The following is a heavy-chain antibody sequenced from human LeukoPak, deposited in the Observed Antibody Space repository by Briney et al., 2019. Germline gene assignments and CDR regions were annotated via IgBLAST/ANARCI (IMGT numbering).Heavy chain of an antibody. J-gene: IGHJ5*02. CDR2: IISIFGTA. V-gene: IGHV1-69*05. CDR3: ARDPSGLLWFGEFQNWFDP. D-gene: IGHD3-10*01. Sequence: SVKVSCKASGGSFSSYAISWVRQAPGQGLEWMGRIISIFGTANYAQKFQGRVTITTDESMSTAYMELSSLRSDDTAVYYCARDPSGLLWFGEFQNWFDPWGQGTLVTVSS. CDR1: GGSFSSYA.